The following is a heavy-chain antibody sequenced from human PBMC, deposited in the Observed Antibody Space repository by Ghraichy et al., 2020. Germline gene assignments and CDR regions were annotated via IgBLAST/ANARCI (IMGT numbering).Heavy chain of an antibody. CDR1: GGSVSSGSYY. J-gene: IGHJ4*02. V-gene: IGHV4-61*01. D-gene: IGHD1-26*01. CDR3: ARAPGQVVGATGFDY. Sequence: ETLSLTCTVSGGSVSSGSYYWSWIRQPPGKGLEWIGYIYYSGSTNYNPSLKSRVTISVDTSKNQFSLKLSSVTAADTAVYYCARAPGQVVGATGFDYWGQGTLVTVSS. CDR2: IYYSGST.